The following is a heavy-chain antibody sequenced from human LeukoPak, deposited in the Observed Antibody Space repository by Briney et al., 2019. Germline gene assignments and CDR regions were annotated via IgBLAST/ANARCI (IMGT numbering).Heavy chain of an antibody. D-gene: IGHD6-19*01. V-gene: IGHV5-51*01. CDR2: TYPGDSDT. CDR3: ARLFGDRWQWLES. CDR1: GYSFTSYW. J-gene: IGHJ4*02. Sequence: GESLKISCKGSGYSFTSYWIVWVRQTPGKGLEWMGITYPGDSDTRYSPSFQGQVTISADKSISTAYLQWSSLKASDTAMYYCARLFGDRWQWLESWGQGTLVTVSS.